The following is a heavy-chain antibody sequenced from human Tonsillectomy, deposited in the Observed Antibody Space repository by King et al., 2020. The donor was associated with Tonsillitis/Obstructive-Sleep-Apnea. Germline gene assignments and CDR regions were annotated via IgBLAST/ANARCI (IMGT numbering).Heavy chain of an antibody. Sequence: VQLVESGGGLVQPGGSLRLSCAASGFTFSSYWMHWVRQAPGKGLVWVSRINSDGSSTSYADSVKGRFTISRDNAKNTLYLQMNSLRAEDTAVYYCARDYPKYYYGSGSYYRGTYYMDVWGKGTTVTVSS. CDR3: ARDYPKYYYGSGSYYRGTYYMDV. CDR1: GFTFSSYW. CDR2: INSDGSST. V-gene: IGHV3-74*01. J-gene: IGHJ6*03. D-gene: IGHD3-10*01.